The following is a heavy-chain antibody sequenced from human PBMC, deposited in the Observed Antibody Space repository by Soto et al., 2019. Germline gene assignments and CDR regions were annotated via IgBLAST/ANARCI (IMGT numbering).Heavy chain of an antibody. CDR1: GFTFSSYW. D-gene: IGHD3-22*01. J-gene: IGHJ5*02. CDR3: ARVLSDYDSSGYYSDWFDP. V-gene: IGHV3-7*03. CDR2: IKQDGSEK. Sequence: GGSLRLSCAASGFTFSSYWMSWVRQAPGKGLEWVANIKQDGSEKYYVDSVKGRFTISRDNAKNSPYLQMNSLRAEDTAVYYCARVLSDYDSSGYYSDWFDPWGQGTLVTVSS.